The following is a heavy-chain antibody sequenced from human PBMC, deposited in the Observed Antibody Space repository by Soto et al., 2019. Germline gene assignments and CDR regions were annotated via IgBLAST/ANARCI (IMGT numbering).Heavy chain of an antibody. J-gene: IGHJ4*02. Sequence: SETLSLTCTVSGGSINNYYWSWIRQPPGKGLEWIGNIYYSGSTNYKPSLKSRVTISVDTSKNQFSLRLSSVTAADTAVYYCAREFPRWHSDYWGQGTLVTVS. V-gene: IGHV4-59*01. CDR3: AREFPRWHSDY. D-gene: IGHD2-15*01. CDR1: GGSINNYY. CDR2: IYYSGST.